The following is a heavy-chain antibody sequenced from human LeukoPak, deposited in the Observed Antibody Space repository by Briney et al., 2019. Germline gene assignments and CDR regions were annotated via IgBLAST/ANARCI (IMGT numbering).Heavy chain of an antibody. D-gene: IGHD3-9*01. J-gene: IGHJ6*03. CDR3: AKVPLTWLVRDYYYMDV. Sequence: GGSLRLSCAASGFTFSSYAMSWVRQAPGKGLEWVSGISGSGGSTYYVDSVKGRFTIFRDNSKNTLYLQMNSLRAEDAAEYYCAKVPLTWLVRDYYYMDVWGKGTTVTVSS. V-gene: IGHV3-23*01. CDR1: GFTFSSYA. CDR2: ISGSGGST.